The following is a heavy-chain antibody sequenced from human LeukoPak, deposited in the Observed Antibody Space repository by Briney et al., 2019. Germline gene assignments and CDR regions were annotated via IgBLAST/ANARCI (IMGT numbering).Heavy chain of an antibody. V-gene: IGHV1-8*01. CDR2: MNPNSGNT. Sequence: ASVKVSCKASGYTFTSYDINWVRQAPGQGLEWMGWMNPNSGNTGYAQRFQGRVTMTRNTSTSTAYMELSSLRSEDTAMYYCARWSGYYSRFDYWGQGTLVTVSS. D-gene: IGHD3-3*01. CDR1: GYTFTSYD. CDR3: ARWSGYYSRFDY. J-gene: IGHJ4*02.